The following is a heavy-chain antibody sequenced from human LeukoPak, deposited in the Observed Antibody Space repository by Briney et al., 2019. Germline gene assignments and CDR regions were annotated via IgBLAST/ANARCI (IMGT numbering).Heavy chain of an antibody. Sequence: GGSLRLSCAVSGFTFSGHWMFWVRQAPGKGLVWVSSTNSDGSSTGYTDSVKGRFTVSRDNAKNSLYLQMNSLRAEDTAVYYCARDPVGATTRAFDIWGQGTMVTVSS. CDR3: ARDPVGATTRAFDI. D-gene: IGHD1-26*01. CDR1: GFTFSGHW. J-gene: IGHJ3*02. CDR2: TNSDGSST. V-gene: IGHV3-74*01.